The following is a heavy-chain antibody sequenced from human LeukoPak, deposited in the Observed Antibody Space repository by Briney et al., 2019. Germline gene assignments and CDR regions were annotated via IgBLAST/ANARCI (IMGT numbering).Heavy chain of an antibody. D-gene: IGHD3-22*01. CDR2: ISSISSDI. CDR1: GFTFSSYS. CDR3: ARNWGDSSGYCQLLDY. V-gene: IGHV3-21*01. Sequence: GGSLRLSCAASGFTFSSYSMNWVRQAPGKGLEWVSSISSISSDIYYADSVKGRFTISRDNAKNSLYLQMNSLRAEDTAVYYCARNWGDSSGYCQLLDYWGQGTLVTVSS. J-gene: IGHJ4*02.